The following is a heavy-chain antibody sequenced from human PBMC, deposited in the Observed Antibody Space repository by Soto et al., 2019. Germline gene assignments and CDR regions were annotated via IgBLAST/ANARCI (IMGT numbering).Heavy chain of an antibody. D-gene: IGHD5-18*01. CDR2: IKQDGSEK. J-gene: IGHJ4*02. V-gene: IGHV3-7*01. CDR3: ATRGYSYVRIDY. CDR1: GFTFSRYW. Sequence: EVQLVESGGGLVQPGGSLRLSCAASGFTFSRYWMSWVRQAPGKGLEWVANIKQDGSEKYYVDSVKGRFTISRDNAKISLYLQMNILRAEDTAVYYCATRGYSYVRIDYWGQGTLVTVSS.